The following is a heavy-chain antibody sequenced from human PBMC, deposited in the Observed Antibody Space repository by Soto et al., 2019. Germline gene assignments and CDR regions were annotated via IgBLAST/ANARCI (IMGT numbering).Heavy chain of an antibody. J-gene: IGHJ3*02. CDR3: AKDRTMARGIRAFDI. CDR1: GFAFGTYP. D-gene: IGHD3-10*01. CDR2: ISGRGGMT. V-gene: IGHV3-23*01. Sequence: EAQLLQSGGGLVPPGGSLRLSCVASGFAFGTYPMAWVRQTPGKGLQWISTISGRGGMTDYEDSVRGRFTVSIDHSKDTVHLQMTSLRADDTAVYYCAKDRTMARGIRAFDIWGQGTTVTISS.